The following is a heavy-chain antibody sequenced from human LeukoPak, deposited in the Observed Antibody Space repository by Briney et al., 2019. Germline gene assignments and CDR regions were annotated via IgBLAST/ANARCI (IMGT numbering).Heavy chain of an antibody. V-gene: IGHV1-18*01. J-gene: IGHJ6*02. CDR2: ISAYNGNT. CDR3: ASGDIPPWSYYYYGMDV. CDR1: GYTFTSYG. Sequence: ASVKVSCKASGYTFTSYGISWVRQAPGQGLEWMGWISAYNGNTNYAQKLQGRVTMTTDTSTSTAYMELRSLRSDDTAVYYCASGDIPPWSYYYYGMDVWGQGTTVTVSS. D-gene: IGHD7-27*01.